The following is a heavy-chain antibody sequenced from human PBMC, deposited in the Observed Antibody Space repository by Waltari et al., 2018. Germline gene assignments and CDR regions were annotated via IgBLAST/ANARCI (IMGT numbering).Heavy chain of an antibody. J-gene: IGHJ4*02. V-gene: IGHV4-61*02. CDR3: VTVGSSIQAFDYFDN. CDR1: GVSITSGSHY. Sequence: QVQLQESGPGLVKPSQTLSLTCSVSGVSITSGSHYWSWIRQPAGKGLEWIGHIYTSGSTKYNPSLNRRFTISVDTSKNQFSLRLSSVTAADTAVYYCVTVGSSIQAFDYFDNWGQGTLVTVSS. D-gene: IGHD4-4*01. CDR2: IYTSGST.